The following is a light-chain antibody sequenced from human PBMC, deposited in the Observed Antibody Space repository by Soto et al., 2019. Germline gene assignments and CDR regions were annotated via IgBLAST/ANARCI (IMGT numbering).Light chain of an antibody. CDR2: DAS. V-gene: IGKV1-5*01. CDR1: QSLSSW. CDR3: QQYNSYLYT. J-gene: IGKJ2*01. Sequence: DIQMTQSPSTLSASVGDRVTITCRASQSLSSWLAWYQQKPGKAPKLLIYDASSLESGVPSRFSGSGSGTEFTLTISSLHPDDFATYYCQQYNSYLYTFGQGTKLEIK.